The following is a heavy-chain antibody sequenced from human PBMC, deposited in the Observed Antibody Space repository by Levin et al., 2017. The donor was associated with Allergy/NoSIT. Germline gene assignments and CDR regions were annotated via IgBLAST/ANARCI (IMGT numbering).Heavy chain of an antibody. CDR2: ISYDGSNK. CDR1: GFTFSSYG. D-gene: IGHD6-13*01. V-gene: IGHV3-30*18. Sequence: GESLKISCAASGFTFSSYGMHWVRQAPGKGLEWVAVISYDGSNKYYADSVKGRFTISRDNSKNTLYLQMNSLRAEDTAVYYCANLGGIAAAGGRGAFDIWGQGTMVTVSS. CDR3: ANLGGIAAAGGRGAFDI. J-gene: IGHJ3*02.